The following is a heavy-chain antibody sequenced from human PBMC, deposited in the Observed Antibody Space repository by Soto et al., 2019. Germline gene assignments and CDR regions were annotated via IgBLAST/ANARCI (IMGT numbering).Heavy chain of an antibody. CDR3: ARDSSGSRTQYYYYGMDV. V-gene: IGHV1-69*13. Sequence: GASVKVSCKASGGTFSSYAISWVRQAPGQGLEWMGGIIPIFGTANYAQKFQGRVTITADESTSTAYMELSSLRSEDTAVYYCARDSSGSRTQYYYYGMDVWGQGTTVTVSS. J-gene: IGHJ6*02. D-gene: IGHD3-10*01. CDR1: GGTFSSYA. CDR2: IIPIFGTA.